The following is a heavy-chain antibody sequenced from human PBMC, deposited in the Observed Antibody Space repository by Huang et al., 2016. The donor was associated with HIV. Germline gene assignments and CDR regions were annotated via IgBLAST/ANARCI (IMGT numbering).Heavy chain of an antibody. V-gene: IGHV1-24*01. CDR2: FAPEQGET. J-gene: IGHJ3*02. CDR1: GDTLTELS. Sequence: QVQLVQSGAEVKKPGASVKVSCKVSGDTLTELSIHWLRQAPGKGLEWMGGFAPEQGETIYAQNFQGRVTMTEDTSTDTAYMELHSLRPEDTAVYYCAAGYDTYYDIWGEGTMVIASS. D-gene: IGHD2-21*01. CDR3: AAGYDTYYDI.